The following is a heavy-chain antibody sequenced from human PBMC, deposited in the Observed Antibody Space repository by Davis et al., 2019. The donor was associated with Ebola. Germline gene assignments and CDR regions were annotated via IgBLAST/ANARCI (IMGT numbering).Heavy chain of an antibody. Sequence: GESLKISCAASGFTFSTYSMSWVRQAPGKGLEWVSSISSDSDYIYYADSAKGRFTISRDNAKNSLYLQMNSLRAEDTAVYYCARVTDGAGIFTYWYFDLWGRGTLVTVSS. J-gene: IGHJ2*01. V-gene: IGHV3-21*01. D-gene: IGHD3-9*01. CDR1: GFTFSTYS. CDR3: ARVTDGAGIFTYWYFDL. CDR2: ISSDSDYI.